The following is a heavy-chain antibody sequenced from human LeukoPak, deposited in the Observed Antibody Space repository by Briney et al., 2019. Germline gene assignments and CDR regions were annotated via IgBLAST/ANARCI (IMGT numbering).Heavy chain of an antibody. J-gene: IGHJ4*02. CDR3: ARQTGSGLFILP. V-gene: IGHV4-34*01. D-gene: IGHD3/OR15-3a*01. CDR1: GGSFSGYY. Sequence: SETLSLTCAVYGGSFSGYYWSWLRQPPGKGLEWIGEINHSGSTNYNPSLKSRVTISVDTSKNQFSLRLTSVTAADTAVYYCARQTGSGLFILPGGQGTLVTVSS. CDR2: INHSGST.